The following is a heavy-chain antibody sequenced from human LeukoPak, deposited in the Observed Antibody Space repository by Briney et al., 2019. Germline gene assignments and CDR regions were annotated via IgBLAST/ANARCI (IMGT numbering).Heavy chain of an antibody. CDR1: GGSISSYY. D-gene: IGHD6-19*01. CDR3: ARHRYSSGWSDYDY. Sequence: SETLSLTCTVSGGSISSYYWTWIRQPPEKGLEWIGYIYYSGSTRYNPSLESRVTIPVDTSKNQFSLKLSSVTAADTAVYYCARHRYSSGWSDYDYWGQGILVTVSS. CDR2: IYYSGST. J-gene: IGHJ4*02. V-gene: IGHV4-59*08.